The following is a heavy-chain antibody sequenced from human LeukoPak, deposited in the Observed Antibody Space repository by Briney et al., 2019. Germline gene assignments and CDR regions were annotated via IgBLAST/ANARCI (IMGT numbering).Heavy chain of an antibody. Sequence: SETLSLTCTVSGASISSYYWTRIRQPAGKGPEWIGRIHTSGSTNYNPSLKSRVNMSVDTSKNQFSLKLNSVTAADTAVYYCARVTDPRYNWFDPWGQGTLVTVSS. V-gene: IGHV4-4*07. J-gene: IGHJ5*02. CDR2: IHTSGST. D-gene: IGHD2-21*02. CDR1: GASISSYY. CDR3: ARVTDPRYNWFDP.